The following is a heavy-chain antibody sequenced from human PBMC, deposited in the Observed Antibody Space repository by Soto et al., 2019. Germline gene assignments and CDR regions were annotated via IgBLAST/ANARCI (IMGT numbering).Heavy chain of an antibody. CDR2: VSLTGDRT. Sequence: GVLRLSCVASRFSFSSYEMSWVRQAAGKGLEWVSRVSLTGDRTNYAGSVKGRFTVSRDNFKNTLYLEMDSLRPEDTAIYYCARGGGYCTPTSCAIDSWGRGTPVTVSS. J-gene: IGHJ4*02. CDR1: RFSFSSYE. D-gene: IGHD2-8*01. CDR3: ARGGGYCTPTSCAIDS. V-gene: IGHV3-23*01.